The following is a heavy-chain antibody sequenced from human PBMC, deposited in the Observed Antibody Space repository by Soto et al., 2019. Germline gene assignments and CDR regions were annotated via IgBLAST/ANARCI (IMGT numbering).Heavy chain of an antibody. D-gene: IGHD4-17*01. CDR2: ISSSSGFA. CDR3: PRDWATTVVTSPYY. V-gene: IGHV3-11*05. Sequence: QVQLVESGGGLVMPGGSLRLSCAASGFTFSDYFMSWIRQAPGKGLEWVSYISSSSGFANYADALRGRFTIARDNAKNELFLQMNSLGAEVTAVYYCPRDWATTVVTSPYYCGQGTLVTVSS. CDR1: GFTFSDYF. J-gene: IGHJ4*02.